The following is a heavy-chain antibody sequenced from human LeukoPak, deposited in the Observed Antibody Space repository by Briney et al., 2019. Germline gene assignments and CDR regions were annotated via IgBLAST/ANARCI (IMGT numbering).Heavy chain of an antibody. CDR3: ARALTSSRSSWYSGWNAYMDV. Sequence: GSLRLSCAASGFTFSNYWMSWVRQAPGKGLEWVANIKQEGSEKYYVDSVKGRFTISRDNARNSLYFQLNSLRAEDTAVYYCARALTSSRSSWYSGWNAYMDVWGKGTTVTVSS. D-gene: IGHD6-13*01. CDR1: GFTFSNYW. CDR2: IKQEGSEK. V-gene: IGHV3-7*01. J-gene: IGHJ6*03.